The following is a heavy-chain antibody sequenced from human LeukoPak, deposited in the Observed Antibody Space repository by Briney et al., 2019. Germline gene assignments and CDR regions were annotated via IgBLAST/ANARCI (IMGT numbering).Heavy chain of an antibody. V-gene: IGHV1-46*01. D-gene: IGHD2-2*01. J-gene: IGHJ5*02. Sequence: ASVKVSCKASGYIFTSYYMHWVRQAPGQGLEWMGIFNPSGGSTSYAQKFQGRVTMTRDTSTSTVYMELSSLRSEDTAVYYCARALASTSRYCSSTSCYGGQDWFDPWGQGTLVTVSS. CDR1: GYIFTSYY. CDR3: ARALASTSRYCSSTSCYGGQDWFDP. CDR2: FNPSGGST.